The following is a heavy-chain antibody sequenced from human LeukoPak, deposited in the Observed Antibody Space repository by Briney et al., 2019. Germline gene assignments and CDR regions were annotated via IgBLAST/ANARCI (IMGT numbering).Heavy chain of an antibody. J-gene: IGHJ4*02. CDR3: ARGGGSGWYYFDY. CDR1: GFTFSSYE. D-gene: IGHD6-19*01. CDR2: ISSSGSTI. Sequence: GGSLRLSCAASGFTFSSYEMNWVRQAPGKGLEWVSYISSSGSTIYYADSVKGRFTISRDYAKNSLYLQMNSLRAEDTAVYYCARGGGSGWYYFDYWGQGTLVTVSS. V-gene: IGHV3-48*03.